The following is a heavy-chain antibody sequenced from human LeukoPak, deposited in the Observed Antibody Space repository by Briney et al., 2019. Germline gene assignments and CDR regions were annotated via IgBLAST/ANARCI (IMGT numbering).Heavy chain of an antibody. CDR1: GYTFTGYY. V-gene: IGHV1-18*04. CDR2: ISAYNGNT. D-gene: IGHD3-10*01. CDR3: ARDMGRGWFGELFPFDY. Sequence: ASVKVSCKASGYTFTGYYMHWVRQAPGQGLEWMGWISAYNGNTNYAQKLQGRVTMTTDTSTSTAYMDLRSLRSDDTAVYYCARDMGRGWFGELFPFDYWGQGTLVTVSS. J-gene: IGHJ4*02.